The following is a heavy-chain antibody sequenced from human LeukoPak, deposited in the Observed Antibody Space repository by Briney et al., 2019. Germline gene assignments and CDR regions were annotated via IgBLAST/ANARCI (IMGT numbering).Heavy chain of an antibody. CDR3: ARDSDCSSTSCSSQHMDV. Sequence: GGSLRLSCAASGFTFSSYSMNWVRQAPGKALEWVSYISSSSSTIYYADSVKGRFTISRDNAKNSLYLQMNSLRAEDTAVYYCARDSDCSSTSCSSQHMDVWGKGTTVTVSS. CDR1: GFTFSSYS. D-gene: IGHD2-2*01. V-gene: IGHV3-48*04. CDR2: ISSSSSTI. J-gene: IGHJ6*03.